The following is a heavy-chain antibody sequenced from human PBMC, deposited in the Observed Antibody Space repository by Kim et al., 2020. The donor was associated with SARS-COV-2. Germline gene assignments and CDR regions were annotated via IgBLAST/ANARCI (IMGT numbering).Heavy chain of an antibody. CDR3: DVVVIVLAPPNVDY. CDR1: GFTFSSYA. J-gene: IGHJ4*02. D-gene: IGHD3-22*01. Sequence: GGSLRLSCAASGFTFSSYAMSWVRQAPGKGLEWVSAISGSGGSTYYADSVKGRFTISRDNSKNTLYLQMNSLRAEDTAVYYCDVVVIVLAPPNVDYWGQGTLVTVSS. CDR2: ISGSGGST. V-gene: IGHV3-23*01.